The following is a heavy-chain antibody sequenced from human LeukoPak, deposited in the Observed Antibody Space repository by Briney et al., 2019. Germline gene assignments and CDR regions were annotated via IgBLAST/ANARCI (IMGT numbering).Heavy chain of an antibody. CDR2: IDYSGGT. CDR1: GGSISSSSYY. Sequence: SETLSLTCTVSGGSISSSSYYWGWIRQPPGKGLEWIGSIDYSGGTYFGPSLRSRVTLSVDTSKNQFSLNLISVTAADTAVYYCARGPSITIFGVVMYTWFDPWGQGTPVSVSS. CDR3: ARGPSITIFGVVMYTWFDP. D-gene: IGHD3-3*01. V-gene: IGHV4-39*07. J-gene: IGHJ5*02.